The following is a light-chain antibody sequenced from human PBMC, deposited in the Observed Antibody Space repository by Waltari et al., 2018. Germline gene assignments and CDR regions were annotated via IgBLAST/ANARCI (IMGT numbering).Light chain of an antibody. CDR1: QSIADW. V-gene: IGKV1-5*03. CDR2: KAS. J-gene: IGKJ1*01. Sequence: GDRVTISCRASQSIADWLAWYQQKPGQPPKLLIHKASTLQGGVPSRFSGSGSGTEFTLTITSLQPDDSATYYCQQYSRFSTFGQVTKVVIK. CDR3: QQYSRFST.